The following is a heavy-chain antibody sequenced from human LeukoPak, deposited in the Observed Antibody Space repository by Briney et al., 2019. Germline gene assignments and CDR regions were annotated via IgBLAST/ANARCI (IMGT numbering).Heavy chain of an antibody. CDR3: ARGIVVVPAAAGLENWFDP. D-gene: IGHD2-2*01. Sequence: ASVKVSCKASGYTFTSYGISWVRQAPGQGLEWMGWISAYNGNTNYAQKLQGRVTMTTDTSTSTAYMELRSLRSDDTAVYYCARGIVVVPAAAGLENWFDPWGQGTLVTVSS. V-gene: IGHV1-18*01. CDR2: ISAYNGNT. CDR1: GYTFTSYG. J-gene: IGHJ5*02.